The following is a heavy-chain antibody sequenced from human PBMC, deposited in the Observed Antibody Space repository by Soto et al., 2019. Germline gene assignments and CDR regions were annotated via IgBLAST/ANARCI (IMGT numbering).Heavy chain of an antibody. CDR2: IHYSGST. Sequence: QVQLQESGPGLVQPSETLSLTCTASGGSITGYYWSWIRQPPGKGPEWIGNIHYSGSTNYNPSLKSRVTISVDTSKNQFSLRLSSVTAAETAVYYCARHSYYSNPLRFDPWGQGTLVTVSS. J-gene: IGHJ5*02. CDR3: ARHSYYSNPLRFDP. V-gene: IGHV4-59*08. D-gene: IGHD4-4*01. CDR1: GGSITGYY.